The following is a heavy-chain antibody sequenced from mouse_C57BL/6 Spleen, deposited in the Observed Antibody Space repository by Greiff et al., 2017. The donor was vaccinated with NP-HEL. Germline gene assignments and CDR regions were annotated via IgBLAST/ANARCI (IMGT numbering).Heavy chain of an antibody. D-gene: IGHD1-1*01. CDR3: AESSTFAY. Sequence: DVMLVESGGGLVKPGGSLKLSCAASGFTFSSYAMSWVRQTPEKRLEWVATISDGGSYTYYPDNVKGRFTISRDNAKNNLYLQMSHLKSEDTAMYYCAESSTFAYWGQGTLVTVSA. V-gene: IGHV5-4*03. J-gene: IGHJ3*01. CDR2: ISDGGSYT. CDR1: GFTFSSYA.